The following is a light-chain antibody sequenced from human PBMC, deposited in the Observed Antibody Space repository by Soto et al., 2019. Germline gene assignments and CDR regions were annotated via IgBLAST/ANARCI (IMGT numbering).Light chain of an antibody. CDR2: DAS. Sequence: ELVMTQSPATLSVSPGERATLSCRASQSISTKLAWYQQKPGQAPRLLIYDASTRATGLPARFSGGGSGTEFTLTISSLQSEDFAVYYCQQYHNWPPWTFGQGTKVELK. CDR3: QQYHNWPPWT. V-gene: IGKV3-15*01. J-gene: IGKJ1*01. CDR1: QSISTK.